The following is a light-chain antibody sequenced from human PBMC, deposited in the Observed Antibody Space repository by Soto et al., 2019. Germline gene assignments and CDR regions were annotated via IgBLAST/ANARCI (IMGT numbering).Light chain of an antibody. CDR3: QQYNDWPGT. V-gene: IGKV3D-15*01. Sequence: EIVLTQSPATLSLSPGEIATLSCRASQSVSSYLAWYQQKPGQAPRLLIYGASSRATGIPDRFSGSGSGTDFTLTISSLQSEDFAVYYCQQYNDWPGTFGQGTKVDIK. CDR2: GAS. CDR1: QSVSSY. J-gene: IGKJ1*01.